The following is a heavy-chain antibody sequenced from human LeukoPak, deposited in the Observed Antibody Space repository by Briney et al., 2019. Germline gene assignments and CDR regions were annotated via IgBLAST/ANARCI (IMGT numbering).Heavy chain of an antibody. J-gene: IGHJ4*02. V-gene: IGHV3-48*01. CDR1: GFTFSSYS. D-gene: IGHD3-22*01. Sequence: PGGSLRLSCAASGFTFSSYSMNWVRQAPGKGLEWVSYISSSSSTIYYADSVKGRFTISRDNSKNTLYLQMNSLRAEDTAVYYCARVGGYYGKDYFDYWGQGTLVTVSS. CDR3: ARVGGYYGKDYFDY. CDR2: ISSSSSTI.